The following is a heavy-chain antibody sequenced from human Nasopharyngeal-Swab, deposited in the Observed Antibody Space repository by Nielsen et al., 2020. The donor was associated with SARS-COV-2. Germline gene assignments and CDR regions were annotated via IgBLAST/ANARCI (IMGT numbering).Heavy chain of an antibody. CDR3: AGNHDNTF. Sequence: GESLKISCAASGFTFSSYAMSWVRQAPGKGLEWVSGITASGGKTYYADSVKGRFTLSRDSSKSTLYLQMSSLRAEDTAVYYCAGNHDNTFWGQGNLVAVS. CDR1: GFTFSSYA. J-gene: IGHJ4*02. D-gene: IGHD3-22*01. CDR2: ITASGGKT. V-gene: IGHV3-23*01.